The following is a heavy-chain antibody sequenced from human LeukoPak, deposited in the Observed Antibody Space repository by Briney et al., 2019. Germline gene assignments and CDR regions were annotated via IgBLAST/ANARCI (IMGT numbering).Heavy chain of an antibody. CDR3: AKDGCGSGGSCYTDY. J-gene: IGHJ4*02. D-gene: IGHD2-15*01. Sequence: PGGSLRLSCAASGFAFSNYGMHWVRQAPGKGLEWVAFILYDGSNTYYADSVKGRFTISRDNSKNTLYLQMNSLRAEDTAVYYCAKDGCGSGGSCYTDYWGQGTLVTVSS. CDR2: ILYDGSNT. CDR1: GFAFSNYG. V-gene: IGHV3-30*02.